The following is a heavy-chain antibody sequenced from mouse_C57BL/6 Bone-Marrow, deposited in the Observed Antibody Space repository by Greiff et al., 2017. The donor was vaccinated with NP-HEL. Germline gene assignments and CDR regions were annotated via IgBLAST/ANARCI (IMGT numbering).Heavy chain of an antibody. J-gene: IGHJ4*01. CDR2: IYPRSGNT. D-gene: IGHD1-1*01. CDR1: GYTFTSYG. V-gene: IGHV1-81*01. CDR3: ARKLITTVYAMDY. Sequence: QQSCKASGYTFTSYGISWVKQRTGQGLEWIGEIYPRSGNTYYNEKFKGKATLTADKSSSTAYMELRSLTSEDSAVYFCARKLITTVYAMDYWGQGTSVTVSS.